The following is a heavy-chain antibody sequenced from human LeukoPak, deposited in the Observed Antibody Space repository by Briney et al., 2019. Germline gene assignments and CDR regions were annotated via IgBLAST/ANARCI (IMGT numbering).Heavy chain of an antibody. V-gene: IGHV3-23*01. J-gene: IGHJ4*02. CDR2: ITDSAAAT. CDR3: AKVYGNWYFDY. Sequence: GGSLRLSCTASGFTFSTYAMTWLRQPPGKGLEWVSTITDSAAATYYRESVKGRFTISRDNSKNTLYLQMNSLRGDDTAVYFCAKVYGNWYFDYWGQGTLVTVSS. CDR1: GFTFSTYA. D-gene: IGHD1-1*01.